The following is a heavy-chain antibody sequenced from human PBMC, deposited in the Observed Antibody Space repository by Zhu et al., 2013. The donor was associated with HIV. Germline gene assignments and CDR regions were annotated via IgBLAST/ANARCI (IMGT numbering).Heavy chain of an antibody. CDR1: GYTFTRFG. Sequence: QAHLMQSGPEVKKPGASVKVSCQAYGYTFTRFGVSWVRQAPGQGLEWMGWISPKNGDTNYAQNFQGKVTMTTDTSTSTAYMELMNLTSDDTAVYYCATSDEYSTSEGWGWFDPWGQGTLVIVSS. J-gene: IGHJ5*02. D-gene: IGHD4-4*01. V-gene: IGHV1-18*01. CDR2: ISPKNGDT. CDR3: ATSDEYSTSEGWGWFDP.